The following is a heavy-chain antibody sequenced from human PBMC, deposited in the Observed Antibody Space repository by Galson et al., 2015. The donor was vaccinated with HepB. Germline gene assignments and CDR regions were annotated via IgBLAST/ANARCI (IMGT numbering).Heavy chain of an antibody. D-gene: IGHD3-10*01. CDR3: ARQNGYYGSGTYYYYGMDV. Sequence: SGAEVKKPGESLKISCKGSGYSFTSYWISWVRQMPGKGLEWMGRIDPSDSYTNYSPSFQGHVTISADKSISTAYLQWSSLKASDTAMYYCARQNGYYGSGTYYYYGMDVWGQGTTVTVSS. J-gene: IGHJ6*02. V-gene: IGHV5-10-1*01. CDR1: GYSFTSYW. CDR2: IDPSDSYT.